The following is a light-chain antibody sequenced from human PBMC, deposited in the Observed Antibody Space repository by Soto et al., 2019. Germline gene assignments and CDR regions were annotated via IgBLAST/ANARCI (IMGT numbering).Light chain of an antibody. CDR3: QQYDSLPPT. J-gene: IGKJ4*01. CDR1: QDITNY. V-gene: IGKV1-33*01. CDR2: DAF. Sequence: DIQMTQSPSSLSAFVGDSITITCQASQDITNYLNWYQHKPGKAPKLLIYDAFKSDTGVPSRFSGSGCGTDFTFTINNLQPEDIATYFCQQYDSLPPTFGGGTRV.